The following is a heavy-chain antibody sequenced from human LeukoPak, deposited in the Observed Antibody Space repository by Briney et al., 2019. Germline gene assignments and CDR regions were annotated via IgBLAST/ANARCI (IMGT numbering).Heavy chain of an antibody. CDR2: INSGGSST. CDR1: GFTFNSYW. Sequence: GGSLRLSCAASGFTFNSYWMHWVRQAPGKGLVGVSRINSGGSSTSYADSVKGRFTISRDNAKNTLYLQMNSLRAEDTAVYYCARDCGGDCYYYYGMDVWGQGTTVTVSS. D-gene: IGHD2-21*02. CDR3: ARDCGGDCYYYYGMDV. J-gene: IGHJ6*02. V-gene: IGHV3-74*01.